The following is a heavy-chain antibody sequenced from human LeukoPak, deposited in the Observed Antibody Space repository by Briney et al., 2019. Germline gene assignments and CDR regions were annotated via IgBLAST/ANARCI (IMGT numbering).Heavy chain of an antibody. CDR1: GGTFSSYT. J-gene: IGHJ4*02. CDR3: ARADRDYGSGSYYKDY. Sequence: GASVKVSCKASGGTFSSYTISWVRQAPGQGLEWMGRIIPILGIANYAQKFQGRVTITADKSTSTAYMELSSLRSEDTAVYYCARADRDYGSGSYYKDYWGQGTLVTVSS. D-gene: IGHD3-10*01. CDR2: IIPILGIA. V-gene: IGHV1-69*02.